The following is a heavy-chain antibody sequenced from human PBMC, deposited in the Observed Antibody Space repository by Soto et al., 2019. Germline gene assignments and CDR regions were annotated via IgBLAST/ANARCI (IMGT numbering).Heavy chain of an antibody. J-gene: IGHJ4*02. D-gene: IGHD2-21*02. Sequence: GGSLRLSCAASGFTFSSYAMSWVRQAPGKGLEWVSAISGSGGSTYYADSVKGRFTISRDNSKNTLYLQMNSLRAEDTAVYYCAKDKESYCGGDCYDYFDYWGQGTLVTVSS. CDR2: ISGSGGST. CDR1: GFTFSSYA. CDR3: AKDKESYCGGDCYDYFDY. V-gene: IGHV3-23*01.